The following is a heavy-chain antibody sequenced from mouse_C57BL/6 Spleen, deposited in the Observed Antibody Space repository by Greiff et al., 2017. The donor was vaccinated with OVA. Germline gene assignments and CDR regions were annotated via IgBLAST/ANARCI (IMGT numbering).Heavy chain of an antibody. CDR2: FYPGSGSI. V-gene: IGHV1-62-2*01. D-gene: IGHD1-3*01. CDR1: GYTFTEYT. CDR3: ARRSLEQAWFAY. J-gene: IGHJ3*01. Sequence: QVQLQQSGAELVKPGASVKLSCKASGYTFTEYTIHWVKQRSGQGLEWIGWFYPGSGSIKYTEKFKDKATLTADKSSSTVYMELSRLTSEDSAVYCCARRSLEQAWFAYWGQGTLVTVSA.